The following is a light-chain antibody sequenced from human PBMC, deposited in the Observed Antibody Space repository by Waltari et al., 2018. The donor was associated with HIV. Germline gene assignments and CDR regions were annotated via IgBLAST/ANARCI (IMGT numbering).Light chain of an antibody. Sequence: QSVLTQPPSASETPGQRVAISCSGSSSDIGSNAVNWYQQLPGTAPKLLIYSNNQRPSGVPVRFSGSKSGTSASLAISGLQSEDEADYYCAAWDDSLNGPHVVFGGGTKLTVL. CDR1: SSDIGSNA. J-gene: IGLJ2*01. CDR3: AAWDDSLNGPHVV. V-gene: IGLV1-44*01. CDR2: SNN.